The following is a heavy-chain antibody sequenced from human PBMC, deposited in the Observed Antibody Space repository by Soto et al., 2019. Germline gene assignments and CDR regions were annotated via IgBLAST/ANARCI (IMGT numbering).Heavy chain of an antibody. D-gene: IGHD3-22*01. J-gene: IGHJ4*02. CDR3: ARPISDSSGPGGSRDGFDY. V-gene: IGHV5-51*01. CDR1: GYSFTSYW. Sequence: PGESLKISCKGSGYSFTSYWIGWVRQMPGKGLEWMGIIYPGDSDTRYSPSFQGQVTISADKSISTAYLQWSSLQASDTAMYYCARPISDSSGPGGSRDGFDYWGQGTLVTVSS. CDR2: IYPGDSDT.